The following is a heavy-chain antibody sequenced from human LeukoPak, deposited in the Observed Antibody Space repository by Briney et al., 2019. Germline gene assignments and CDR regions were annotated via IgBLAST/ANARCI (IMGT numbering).Heavy chain of an antibody. CDR2: ISGSGGST. Sequence: GGSLRLSCAASGFTFSSYTMSWVHQAPGKGLEWVSAISGSGGSTYYADSVKGRFTISRDNSKNTLYLQMNSLRAEDTAVFYCAKDLRSKVAALDYWGQGTLVTVSS. D-gene: IGHD6-19*01. V-gene: IGHV3-23*01. CDR1: GFTFSSYT. CDR3: AKDLRSKVAALDY. J-gene: IGHJ4*02.